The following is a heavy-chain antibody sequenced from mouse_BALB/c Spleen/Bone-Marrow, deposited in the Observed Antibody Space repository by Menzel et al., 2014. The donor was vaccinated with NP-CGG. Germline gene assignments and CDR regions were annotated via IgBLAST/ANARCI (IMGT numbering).Heavy chain of an antibody. J-gene: IGHJ2*01. Sequence: DVKLVESGGDLVKPGGSLKLSCAASGFTFSSYGMSWVRQTPDKRLEWVATISSGGSYTYYPDSVKGRFTISRDNAKNTLYLQMSSLKSEDTAMYYCARQTYYDYDGYFGYWGQGTTLTVSS. CDR2: ISSGGSYT. CDR1: GFTFSSYG. CDR3: ARQTYYDYDGYFGY. V-gene: IGHV5-6*02. D-gene: IGHD2-4*01.